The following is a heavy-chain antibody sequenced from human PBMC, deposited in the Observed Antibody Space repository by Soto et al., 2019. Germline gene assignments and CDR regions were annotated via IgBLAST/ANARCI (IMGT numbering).Heavy chain of an antibody. D-gene: IGHD3-10*01. CDR2: INHSGST. J-gene: IGHJ4*02. CDR3: ARAKRYPVAYYGSGSYYIDY. Sequence: SETLSLTCAVYGGSFSGYYWSWIRQPPGKGLEWIGEINHSGSTNYNPSLKSRVTISVDTSKNQFSLKLSSVTAADTAVYYCARAKRYPVAYYGSGSYYIDYWGQGTLVTVSS. CDR1: GGSFSGYY. V-gene: IGHV4-34*01.